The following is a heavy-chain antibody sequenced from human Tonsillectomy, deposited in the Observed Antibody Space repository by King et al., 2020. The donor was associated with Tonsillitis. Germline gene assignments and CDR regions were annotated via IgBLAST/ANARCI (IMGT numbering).Heavy chain of an antibody. CDR3: ARERRRSMDV. Sequence: EVQLVESGGGLVQPGGSLRLSCAASGFTFTTYWMSWVRQAPGKGLEWVANIKQDGSEKYYVDSVTGRFTISRDNAKSSLYLQMNSLRPEDTAVYYCARERRRSMDVWGQGTTVTVSS. D-gene: IGHD5-24*01. CDR1: GFTFTTYW. CDR2: IKQDGSEK. J-gene: IGHJ6*02. V-gene: IGHV3-7*03.